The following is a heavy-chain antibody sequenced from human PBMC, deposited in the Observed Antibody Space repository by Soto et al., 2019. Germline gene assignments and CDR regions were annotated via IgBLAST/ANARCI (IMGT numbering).Heavy chain of an antibody. CDR3: ARAARPEDAIGNKNWFDP. J-gene: IGHJ5*02. CDR2: IWYDGSNK. D-gene: IGHD2-8*01. V-gene: IGHV3-33*01. Sequence: GGSLRLSCAASGFTFSSYGMHWVRQAPGKGLEWVAVIWYDGSNKYYADSVKGRFTISRDNSKNTLYLQMNSLRAEDTAVYYCARAARPEDAIGNKNWFDPWGQGTLVTVSS. CDR1: GFTFSSYG.